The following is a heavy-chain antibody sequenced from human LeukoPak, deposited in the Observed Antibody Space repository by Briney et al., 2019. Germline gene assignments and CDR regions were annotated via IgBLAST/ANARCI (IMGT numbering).Heavy chain of an antibody. V-gene: IGHV3-66*01. CDR3: ARGTVTMVDY. CDR1: GFTVSSNY. D-gene: IGHD3-10*01. CDR2: IYSGGST. Sequence: GGSLRLSCAASGFTVSSNYMSWVRRAPGRGLEWVSVIYSGGSTYYADSVKGRFTISRDNSKNTLFLQMNSLRAGDTAVYYCARGTVTMVDYWGQGTLVTVSS. J-gene: IGHJ4*02.